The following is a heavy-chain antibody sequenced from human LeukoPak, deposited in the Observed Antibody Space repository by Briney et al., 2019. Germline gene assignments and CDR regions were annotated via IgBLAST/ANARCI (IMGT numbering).Heavy chain of an antibody. D-gene: IGHD3-10*01. J-gene: IGHJ4*02. CDR3: ARDSSMLRGPLVIYYFDF. Sequence: GGSLRLSCAASGFTLSRHWMHWVRQAPGKGLVWVSHIESDGSGATYADPVKGRFTISRDNAKNTLYLQMNSLRVEDTAVYYCARDSSMLRGPLVIYYFDFWGQGTLVTVSS. CDR1: GFTLSRHW. V-gene: IGHV3-74*01. CDR2: IESDGSGA.